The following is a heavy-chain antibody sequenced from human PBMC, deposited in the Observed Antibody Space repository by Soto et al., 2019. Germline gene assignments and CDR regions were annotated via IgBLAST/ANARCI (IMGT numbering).Heavy chain of an antibody. Sequence: SETLSLTCSVSGDSISNLDYFWAWIRQPPGQALEYIGYIFKSATTYYNPSFESRVAISVDTSKSQFSLNVTSVTAADTAVYFCARGRYCLTGRCFPNWFDSWGQGALVTVSS. CDR3: ARGRYCLTGRCFPNWFDS. CDR2: IFKSATT. V-gene: IGHV4-30-4*01. CDR1: GDSISNLDYF. J-gene: IGHJ5*01. D-gene: IGHD7-27*01.